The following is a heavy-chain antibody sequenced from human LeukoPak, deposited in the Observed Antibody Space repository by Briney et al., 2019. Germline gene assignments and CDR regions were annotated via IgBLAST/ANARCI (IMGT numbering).Heavy chain of an antibody. CDR2: INPSGGST. J-gene: IGHJ4*02. CDR3: ARGKLLLYDRIPDLDY. Sequence: ASVKVSCKASGYTFTSYYMHWVRQAPGQGLEWMGIINPSGGSTSYAQKFQGRVTMTRDTSTSTVYMELSRLRSEDTAVYYCARGKLLLYDRIPDLDYWGQGTLVTVSS. CDR1: GYTFTSYY. V-gene: IGHV1-46*01. D-gene: IGHD2-2*02.